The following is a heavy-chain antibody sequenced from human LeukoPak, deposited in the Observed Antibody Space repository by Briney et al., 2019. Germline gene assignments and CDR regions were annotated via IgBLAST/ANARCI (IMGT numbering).Heavy chain of an antibody. CDR3: ARARSSSWYEDAFDI. V-gene: IGHV1-69*13. Sequence: VASVKVSCKASGGTFSSYAISWVRQAPGQGLEWMGGIIPIFGTANYAQKFQGRVTITADESTSTAYMELSSLRSEDTAVYYCARARSSSWYEDAFDIWGQGTMVTVSS. CDR2: IIPIFGTA. CDR1: GGTFSSYA. D-gene: IGHD6-13*01. J-gene: IGHJ3*02.